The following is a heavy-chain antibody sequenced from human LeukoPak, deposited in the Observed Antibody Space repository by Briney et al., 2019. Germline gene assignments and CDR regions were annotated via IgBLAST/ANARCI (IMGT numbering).Heavy chain of an antibody. CDR2: IHYSGET. Sequence: PSETLSLTCTVSGYSISSGYYWGWIRQPPGKGLEWIGNIHYSGETYFNPSLKSRLTMSVDTSKNKFSLNLSSVTAADTAIYYCASDAPGLLGYWGQGTLVTVSS. J-gene: IGHJ4*02. V-gene: IGHV4-38-2*02. D-gene: IGHD2-21*02. CDR3: ASDAPGLLGY. CDR1: GYSISSGYY.